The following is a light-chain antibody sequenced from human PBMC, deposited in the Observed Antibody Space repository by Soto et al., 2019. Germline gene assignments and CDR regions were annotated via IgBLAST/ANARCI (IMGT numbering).Light chain of an antibody. CDR1: QGISSF. CDR2: DAS. Sequence: DIQMTQSPSSLSASVGDRVTITCRASQGISSFLAWFQQKPGKAPKSLIYDASTLQSGVSSRFSGTGSHTHVTLTASSQQPEDFATYYFQQYHSYPASFGQGTKVEIK. V-gene: IGKV1-16*01. CDR3: QQYHSYPAS. J-gene: IGKJ1*01.